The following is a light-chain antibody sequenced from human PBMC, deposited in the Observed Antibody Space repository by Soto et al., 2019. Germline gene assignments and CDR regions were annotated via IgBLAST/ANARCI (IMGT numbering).Light chain of an antibody. J-gene: IGLJ3*02. Sequence: QSVLTQPPSVSAAPGQRVTISCSGSSSNIGNNPVSWYQQLPGKAPRLLIYHDDVLPSGVSDRFSGSKSGTSASLAIIGLRSEDESDYYCASWDDSLSAWLFGGGTQLTVL. V-gene: IGLV1-36*01. CDR3: ASWDDSLSAWL. CDR2: HDD. CDR1: SSNIGNNP.